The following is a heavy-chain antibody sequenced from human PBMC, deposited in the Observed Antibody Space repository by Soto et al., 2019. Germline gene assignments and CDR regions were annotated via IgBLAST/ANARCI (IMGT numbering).Heavy chain of an antibody. CDR3: ARGPYTTIFGVVTPNIFDY. CDR1: GGSFSGYY. D-gene: IGHD3-3*01. Sequence: PSETLSLTCAVYGGSFSGYYWSWIRQPPGKGLEWIGEINHSGSTNYNPSLKSRVTISVDTSKNQFSLKLSSVTAADTAVYYCARGPYTTIFGVVTPNIFDYWGQGTLVTVSS. V-gene: IGHV4-34*01. CDR2: INHSGST. J-gene: IGHJ4*02.